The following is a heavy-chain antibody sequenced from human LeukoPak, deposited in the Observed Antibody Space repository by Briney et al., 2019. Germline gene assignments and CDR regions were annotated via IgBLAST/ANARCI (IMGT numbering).Heavy chain of an antibody. Sequence: SETLSLTCTVSGGSISSYYWSWIRQPAGKGLEWIGRIYTSWSTNYNPSLKRRVTISVDTSKNQFSLKLSSVTAADTAVYYCASIYYYDSAPFDPWGQGTLVTVSS. J-gene: IGHJ5*02. V-gene: IGHV4-4*07. D-gene: IGHD3-22*01. CDR1: GGSISSYY. CDR2: IYTSWST. CDR3: ASIYYYDSAPFDP.